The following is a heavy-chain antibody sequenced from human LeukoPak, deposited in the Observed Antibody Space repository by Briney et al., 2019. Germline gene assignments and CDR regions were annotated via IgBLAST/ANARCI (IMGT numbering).Heavy chain of an antibody. CDR2: IYYSGNT. CDR1: GGSISSYY. V-gene: IGHV4-59*08. CDR3: ARSKAHLSTSWYGTWFDP. D-gene: IGHD2-2*01. Sequence: PSETLSLTCTVSGGSISSYYWSWIRQPPGKGPEWIGYIYYSGNTNYNPSLKSRVTISVDTSKNQFSLKLSSVTAADTAVYYCARSKAHLSTSWYGTWFDPWGQGTLVTVSS. J-gene: IGHJ5*02.